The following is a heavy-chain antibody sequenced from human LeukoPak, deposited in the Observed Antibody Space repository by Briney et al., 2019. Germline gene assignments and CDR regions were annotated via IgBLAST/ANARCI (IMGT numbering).Heavy chain of an antibody. V-gene: IGHV4-4*07. CDR1: GGSISSYY. Sequence: SETLSLTCTVSGGSISSYYWSWIRQPAGKGLEWIGRIYTSGSTNYNPSLKSRVTMSVDTSKNQFSLKLSSVTAADTAVYYCARVYRSAARPVSNYYYYYMDVWGKGTTVTVSS. CDR3: ARVYRSAARPVSNYYYYYMDV. D-gene: IGHD6-6*01. CDR2: IYTSGST. J-gene: IGHJ6*03.